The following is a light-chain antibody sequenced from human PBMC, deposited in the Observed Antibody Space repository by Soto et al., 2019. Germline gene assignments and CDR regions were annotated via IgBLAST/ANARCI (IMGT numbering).Light chain of an antibody. J-gene: IGKJ1*01. CDR2: GAS. V-gene: IGKV3-20*01. CDR1: ESVSSSY. Sequence: EIVLTQSPVTLSLSPGERSTLSCRAGESVSSSYLAWYQQKPGQAPRLLIYGASSRATGIPDRFSGSGSGTDFTLTISRLEPEDFAVYYCQKYGSSPRTFGQGTKVDIK. CDR3: QKYGSSPRT.